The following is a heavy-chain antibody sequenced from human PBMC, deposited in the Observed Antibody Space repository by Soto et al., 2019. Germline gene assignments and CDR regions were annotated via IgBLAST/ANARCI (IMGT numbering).Heavy chain of an antibody. V-gene: IGHV3-11*01. Sequence: QVQLVESGGGLVKPGGSLRRSCAVSGFTFSNYYMAWIRQAPGKGLERVSYISTSGTSTFYADSVKDRFTISRDNAENSLFLQMDSLRVEDTAVYFCARDGVLCRAGFDSWGQGTLVTVAS. CDR3: ARDGVLCRAGFDS. CDR2: ISTSGTST. J-gene: IGHJ4*02. D-gene: IGHD3-16*01. CDR1: GFTFSNYY.